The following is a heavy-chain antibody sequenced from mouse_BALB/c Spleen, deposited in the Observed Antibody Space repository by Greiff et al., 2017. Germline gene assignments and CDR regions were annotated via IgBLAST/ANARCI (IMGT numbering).Heavy chain of an antibody. CDR3: ARLSTMIKYYAMDY. CDR1: GFDFSRYW. CDR2: INPDSSTI. Sequence: EVKLVESGGGLVQPGGSLKLSCAASGFDFSRYWMSWVRQAPGKGLEWIGEINPDSSTINYTPSLKDKFIISRDNAKNTLYLQMSKVRSEDTALYYCARLSTMIKYYAMDYWGQGTSVTVSS. D-gene: IGHD2-4*01. V-gene: IGHV4-1*02. J-gene: IGHJ4*01.